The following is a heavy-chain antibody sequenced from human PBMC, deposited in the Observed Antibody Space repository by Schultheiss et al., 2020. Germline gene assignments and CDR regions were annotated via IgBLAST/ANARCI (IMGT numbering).Heavy chain of an antibody. CDR1: GFTFSDYY. CDR3: ARRRDVGDY. CDR2: ISYDGSNK. J-gene: IGHJ4*02. V-gene: IGHV3-30*03. Sequence: GGSLRLSCAASGFTFSDYYMSWIRQAPGKGLEWVAVISYDGSNKYYADSVKGRFTISRDNSKNTLYLQMNRLRVDDTAVYYCARRRDVGDYWGQGTLVTVSS.